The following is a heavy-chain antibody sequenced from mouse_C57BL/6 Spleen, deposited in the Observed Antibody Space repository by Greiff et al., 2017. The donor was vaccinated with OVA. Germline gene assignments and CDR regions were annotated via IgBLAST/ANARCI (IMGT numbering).Heavy chain of an antibody. Sequence: VKLQESGAELVRPGASVTLSCKASGYTFTDYEMHWVKQTPVHGLEWIGAIDPETGGTAYNQKFKGKAILTADKSSSTAYMELRSLTSEDSAVYYCTRFWLRYYFDYWGQGTTLTVSS. J-gene: IGHJ2*01. D-gene: IGHD2-2*01. CDR1: GYTFTDYE. CDR2: IDPETGGT. V-gene: IGHV1-15*01. CDR3: TRFWLRYYFDY.